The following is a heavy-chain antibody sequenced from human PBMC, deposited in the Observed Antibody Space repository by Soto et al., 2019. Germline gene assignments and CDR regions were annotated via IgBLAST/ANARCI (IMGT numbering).Heavy chain of an antibody. Sequence: QVQLVQSGAEVKKPGASVKVSCKVSGYTLTELSMHWVRQAPGKGLEWMGGFDPEDGETIYAQKFQGRVTMTEDTSTDTAYMELSSLRSEDTAVYYCATDTGYCSGGSCYYYYGMYVWGQGTTVTVSS. CDR3: ATDTGYCSGGSCYYYYGMYV. CDR1: GYTLTELS. CDR2: FDPEDGET. D-gene: IGHD2-15*01. J-gene: IGHJ6*02. V-gene: IGHV1-24*01.